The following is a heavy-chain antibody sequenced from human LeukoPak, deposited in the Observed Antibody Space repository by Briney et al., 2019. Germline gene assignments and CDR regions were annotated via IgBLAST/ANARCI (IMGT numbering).Heavy chain of an antibody. D-gene: IGHD3-3*01. Sequence: SQTLSLTCTVSGGSISSGGYYWSWIRQHPGKGLEWIGYIYYSGSTYYNPSLKSRVTISVDTSKNQFSLKLSSVTAADTAVYYCARVRITIFGVVTPTGAYMDVWGKGTTVTVSS. CDR2: IYYSGST. CDR1: GGSISSGGYY. CDR3: ARVRITIFGVVTPTGAYMDV. V-gene: IGHV4-31*03. J-gene: IGHJ6*03.